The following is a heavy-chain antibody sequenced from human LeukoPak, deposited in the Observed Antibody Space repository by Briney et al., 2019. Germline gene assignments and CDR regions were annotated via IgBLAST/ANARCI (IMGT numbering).Heavy chain of an antibody. CDR1: GGSISSYY. CDR3: ARDRYYYASGEDAFDI. Sequence: SETLSLTCTVSGGSISSYYWGWIRQPPGKGLEWIGSIYYSGSTYYNPSLKSRVTISVDTSKNQFSLKLSSVTAADTAVYYCARDRYYYASGEDAFDIWGQGTMVTVSS. CDR2: IYYSGST. D-gene: IGHD3-10*01. J-gene: IGHJ3*02. V-gene: IGHV4-39*07.